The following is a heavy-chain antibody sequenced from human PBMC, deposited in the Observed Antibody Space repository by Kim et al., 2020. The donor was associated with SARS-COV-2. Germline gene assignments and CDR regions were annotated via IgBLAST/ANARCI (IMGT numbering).Heavy chain of an antibody. CDR3: ARVVRRQWLVGDAFDI. CDR2: IIPIFGTA. D-gene: IGHD6-19*01. Sequence: SVKVSCKASGGTFSSYAISWVRQAPGQGLEWMGGIIPIFGTANYAQKFQGRVTITADESTSTAYMELSSLRSEDTAVYYCARVVRRQWLVGDAFDIWGQGTMVTVSS. CDR1: GGTFSSYA. V-gene: IGHV1-69*13. J-gene: IGHJ3*02.